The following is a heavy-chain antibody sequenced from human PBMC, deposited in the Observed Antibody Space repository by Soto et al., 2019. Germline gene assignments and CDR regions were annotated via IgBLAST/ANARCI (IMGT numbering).Heavy chain of an antibody. J-gene: IGHJ4*02. D-gene: IGHD3-22*01. CDR1: GYSVSSCSSY. Sequence: PSGSLSLSCAASGYSVSSCSSYWVWKGQGQGKGLEWIGYIYYSGSTNYNPSLKSRVTISVDTSKNQFSLKLSSVTAADTAVYYCARARGVGYDSSGYYDYWGQGTLVTVPS. CDR2: IYYSGST. V-gene: IGHV4-61*01. CDR3: ARARGVGYDSSGYYDY.